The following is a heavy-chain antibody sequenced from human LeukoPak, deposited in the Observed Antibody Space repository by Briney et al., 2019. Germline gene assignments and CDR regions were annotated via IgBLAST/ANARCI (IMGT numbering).Heavy chain of an antibody. V-gene: IGHV3-48*02. Sequence: GGSLRLSCVASGFTFSDYSMNWVRQAPGKGLEWVSYTNSGGSSTHYVDSVKGRFTISRDNAKNSLFLQANSLRDEDTAIYYCAKLPSGSYYFDYWGQGTLVTVSS. CDR2: TNSGGSST. CDR1: GFTFSDYS. CDR3: AKLPSGSYYFDY. D-gene: IGHD1-26*01. J-gene: IGHJ4*02.